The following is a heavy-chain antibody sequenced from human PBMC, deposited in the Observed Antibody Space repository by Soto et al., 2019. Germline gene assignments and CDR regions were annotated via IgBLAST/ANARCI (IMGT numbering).Heavy chain of an antibody. CDR3: GGAAAAYYYYYMDV. CDR1: GGSISSSSYY. J-gene: IGHJ6*03. CDR2: IYYSGST. V-gene: IGHV4-39*01. Sequence: KTSETLSLTCTVSGGSISSSSYYWGWIRQPPGKGLEWIGSIYYSGSTYYNPSLKSRVTISVDTSKNQFSLKLSSVTAADTAVYFCGGAAAAYYYYYMDVWGKGTTVTVSS. D-gene: IGHD6-13*01.